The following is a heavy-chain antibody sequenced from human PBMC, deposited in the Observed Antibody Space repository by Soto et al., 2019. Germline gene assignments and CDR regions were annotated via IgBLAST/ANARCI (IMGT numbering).Heavy chain of an antibody. V-gene: IGHV3-48*02. Sequence: EVQLVESGGGWSRPGGSRGLSCAVPGLTFVSLALNWSRQAPGKGLEWVAYIHSIRSIIYYADSVKGRFTISRDNAKNSLYLQMDSLRDEDTAVYYCARDARNADYDYWGQGTLVTVSS. J-gene: IGHJ4*02. D-gene: IGHD3-16*01. CDR3: ARDARNADYDY. CDR1: GLTFVSLA. CDR2: IHSIRSII.